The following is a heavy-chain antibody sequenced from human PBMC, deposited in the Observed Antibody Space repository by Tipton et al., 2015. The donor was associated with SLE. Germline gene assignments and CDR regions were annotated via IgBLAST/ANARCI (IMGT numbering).Heavy chain of an antibody. CDR1: GYSISSGYY. J-gene: IGHJ4*02. Sequence: TLSLTCAVSGYSISSGYYWGWLRQPPGKGLEWIGGIYHSGSTYYNPSLKSRVTISVDTSKNQFSLKLSSVTAADTAVYYCARAPDYDYGDYYFDYWGQGTLVTVSS. CDR2: IYHSGST. V-gene: IGHV4-38-2*01. D-gene: IGHD4-17*01. CDR3: ARAPDYDYGDYYFDY.